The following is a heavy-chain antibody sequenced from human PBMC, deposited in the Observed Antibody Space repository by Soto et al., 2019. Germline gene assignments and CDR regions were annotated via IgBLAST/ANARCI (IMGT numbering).Heavy chain of an antibody. D-gene: IGHD5-18*01. CDR1: GFTFSSYA. Sequence: PGGSLRLSCAASGFTFSSYAMSWVRQAPGKGLEWVSAISGSGGSTYYADSVKGRFTISRDNSKNTPYLQMNSLRAEDTAVYYCFDTAMVLPTYYMDVWGKGTTVNVAS. J-gene: IGHJ6*03. CDR2: ISGSGGST. V-gene: IGHV3-23*01. CDR3: FDTAMVLPTYYMDV.